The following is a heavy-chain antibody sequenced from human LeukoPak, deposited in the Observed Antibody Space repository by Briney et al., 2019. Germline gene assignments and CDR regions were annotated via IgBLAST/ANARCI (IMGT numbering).Heavy chain of an antibody. V-gene: IGHV5-51*01. CDR2: IYPDDSDI. D-gene: IGHD6-19*01. CDR3: ARQLSHSAVAGYYYYYYGMDV. Sequence: GESLKISCKGSGYRFTNYWIGWVRQMPGKGLEWMGIIYPDDSDIRYSPSFQGQVTIAADKSISTAYLQWSSLKASDTAMYYCARQLSHSAVAGYYYYYYGMDVWGQGTTVTVSS. J-gene: IGHJ6*02. CDR1: GYRFTNYW.